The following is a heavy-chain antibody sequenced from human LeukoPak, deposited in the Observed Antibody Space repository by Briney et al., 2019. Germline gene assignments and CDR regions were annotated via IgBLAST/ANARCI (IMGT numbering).Heavy chain of an antibody. D-gene: IGHD3-10*01. CDR1: GYTFTSYG. CDR3: ARHGVLGGSGSYYYFDY. V-gene: IGHV1-18*01. Sequence: ASVKVSCKASGYTFTSYGISWVRQAPGQGLEWMGWISAYNGNTNYAQKLQGRVTMTTDTSTSTAYMELRSLRSDDTAMYYCARHGVLGGSGSYYYFDYWGQGTLVTVSS. J-gene: IGHJ4*02. CDR2: ISAYNGNT.